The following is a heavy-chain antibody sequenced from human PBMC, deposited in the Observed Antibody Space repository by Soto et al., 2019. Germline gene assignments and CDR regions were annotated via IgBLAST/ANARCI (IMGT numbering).Heavy chain of an antibody. V-gene: IGHV3-21*01. Sequence: EVQLVESGGGLVKPGGSLRLSCAASGFTFSSYSMNWVRQAPGKGLEWVSSISSSSSYIYYADPVKGRFTISRDNAKNSLYLQMNSLRAEDTAVYYCARVREVSGWYNWGQGTLVTVSS. D-gene: IGHD6-19*01. J-gene: IGHJ4*02. CDR1: GFTFSSYS. CDR2: ISSSSSYI. CDR3: ARVREVSGWYN.